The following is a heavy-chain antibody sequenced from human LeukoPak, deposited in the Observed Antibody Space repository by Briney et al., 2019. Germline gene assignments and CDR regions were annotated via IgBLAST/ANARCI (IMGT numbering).Heavy chain of an antibody. V-gene: IGHV4-39*01. D-gene: IGHD1-26*01. CDR1: GFTFSSYE. CDR3: ARRSRGGGSYVFDI. J-gene: IGHJ3*02. CDR2: ISYSGST. Sequence: GSLRLSCAASGFTFSSYEMNWVRQPPGKGLEWIGIISYSGSTYYNPSLTSRVTISVDTSKNQFSLKLNSATAADTAVYYCARRSRGGGSYVFDIWGHGTMVTVSS.